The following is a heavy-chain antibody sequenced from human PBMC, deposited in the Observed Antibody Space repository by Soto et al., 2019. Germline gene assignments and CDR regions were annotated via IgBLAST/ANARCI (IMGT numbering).Heavy chain of an antibody. V-gene: IGHV4-39*01. CDR3: VSQRTSVLTQAYFDY. J-gene: IGHJ4*02. CDR1: GGSVSNSNYY. Sequence: SETLSLTCTVSGGSVSNSNYYWGWIRQSPGKGLEWIGSVYDRGRSYSKSSVKSRVTISVDTSKDQFSLNLNSVTASDTAVYFCVSQRTSVLTQAYFDYWGPGALVTV. CDR2: VYDRGRS. D-gene: IGHD2-8*01.